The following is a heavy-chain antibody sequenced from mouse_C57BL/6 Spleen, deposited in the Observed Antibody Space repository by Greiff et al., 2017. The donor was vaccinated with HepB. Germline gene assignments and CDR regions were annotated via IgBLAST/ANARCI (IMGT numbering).Heavy chain of an antibody. CDR1: GFSFNTYA. CDR2: IRSKSNNYAT. V-gene: IGHV10-1*01. D-gene: IGHD2-4*01. J-gene: IGHJ4*01. Sequence: EVMLVESGGGLVQPKGSLKLSCAASGFSFNTYAMNWVRQAPGKGLEWVARIRSKSNNYATYYADSVKDRFTISRDDSESMLYLQMNNLKTEDTAMYYCVIYYDYFAQMDYWGQGTSVTVSS. CDR3: VIYYDYFAQMDY.